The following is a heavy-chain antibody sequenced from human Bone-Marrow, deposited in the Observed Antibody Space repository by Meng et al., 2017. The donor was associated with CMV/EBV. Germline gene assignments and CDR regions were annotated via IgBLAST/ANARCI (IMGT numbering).Heavy chain of an antibody. D-gene: IGHD2-2*01. J-gene: IGHJ6*02. Sequence: ASVKVSCKASGYTFTGYYMHWVRQAPGQGLEWMGWINPNSGGTNYAQKFQGRVTITTDESTSTAYMELSSLRSEDTAVYYCARAVGRGYCSSTSCYRSGYYYYYGMDVWGQGTTVTVSS. CDR1: GYTFTGYY. CDR2: INPNSGGT. V-gene: IGHV1-2*02. CDR3: ARAVGRGYCSSTSCYRSGYYYYYGMDV.